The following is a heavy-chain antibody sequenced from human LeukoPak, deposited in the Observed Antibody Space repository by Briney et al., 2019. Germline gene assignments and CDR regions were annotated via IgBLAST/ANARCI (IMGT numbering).Heavy chain of an antibody. J-gene: IGHJ4*02. V-gene: IGHV4-39*01. CDR1: GGSISSSSYY. CDR2: IYYSGST. D-gene: IGHD6-19*01. Sequence: SETLSLTCTVSGGSISSSSYYWGWIRQPPGKGLEWIGSIYYSGSTSYNPSLKSRVTISVDTSKNQFSLKLSSVTAADTAVYYCARGGGYSSVYWGQGTLVTVSS. CDR3: ARGGGYSSVY.